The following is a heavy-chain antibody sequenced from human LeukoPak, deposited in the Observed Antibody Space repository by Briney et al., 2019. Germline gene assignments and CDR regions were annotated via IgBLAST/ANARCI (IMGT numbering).Heavy chain of an antibody. J-gene: IGHJ6*03. Sequence: VASVKVSCKASGYTFTSYAMNWVRQAPGQGLEWMGWINTNTGNPTYAQGFTGRFVFSLDTSVSTAYLQISSLKAEDTAVYYCARAVAGDYYYYYYMDVWGKGTTVTVSS. CDR2: INTNTGNP. CDR1: GYTFTSYA. D-gene: IGHD6-19*01. V-gene: IGHV7-4-1*02. CDR3: ARAVAGDYYYYYYMDV.